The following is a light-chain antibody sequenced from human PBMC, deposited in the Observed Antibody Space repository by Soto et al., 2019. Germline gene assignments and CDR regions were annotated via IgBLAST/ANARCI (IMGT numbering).Light chain of an antibody. V-gene: IGKV1-17*01. J-gene: IGKJ1*01. CDR2: AES. CDR1: QGIRED. CDR3: LQNNTYPRT. Sequence: DIQMTQSPSSLSAYVGDRVTITCRASQGIREDLVWYQQNPGKAPKRLIYAESTLQSGVPSRFSGSGSGTEFTLTFTSLQPEDFATYYCLQNNTYPRTFGQGTKVEI.